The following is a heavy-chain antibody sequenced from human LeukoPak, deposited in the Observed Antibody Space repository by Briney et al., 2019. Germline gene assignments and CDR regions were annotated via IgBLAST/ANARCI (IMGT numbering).Heavy chain of an antibody. D-gene: IGHD3-22*01. CDR2: ISAYNGNT. J-gene: IGHJ4*02. V-gene: IGHV1-18*01. CDR3: ARDRYYYDSSGYYYRFDY. CDR1: GYTFTSYG. Sequence: GASVKASCKASGYTFTSYGISWVRQAPGQGLEWMGWISAYNGNTNYAQKLQGRVTMTTDTSTSTAYMELRSLRSDDTAVYYCARDRYYYDSSGYYYRFDYWGQGTLVTVSS.